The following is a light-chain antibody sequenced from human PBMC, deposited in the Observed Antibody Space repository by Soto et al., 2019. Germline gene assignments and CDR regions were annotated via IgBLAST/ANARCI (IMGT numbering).Light chain of an antibody. CDR3: QQYNNWVRGT. CDR2: GPS. Sequence: EIVMTQSPATLSVSPGESATLSCRASQSIGITVAWYQQKPGQAPRLLIYGPSTRVTGIPARFSGSGSGTELTLTISSWQSEDFAIYYCQQYNNWVRGTFAQGTKLEIK. CDR1: QSIGIT. J-gene: IGKJ2*02. V-gene: IGKV3-15*01.